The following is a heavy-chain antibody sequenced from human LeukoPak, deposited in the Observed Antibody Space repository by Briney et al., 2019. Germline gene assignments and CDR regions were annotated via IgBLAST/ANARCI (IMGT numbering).Heavy chain of an antibody. J-gene: IGHJ6*03. V-gene: IGHV1-18*01. Sequence: GASVKVSCKASGYTFTSYGISWVRQAPGQGLEWMGWISAYNGNTNYAQKLQGRVTMTTDTSTSTAYMELRSLRSDDTAVYHCARSSPYYGSGSYYNNRYYYYYMDVWGKGTTVTVSS. CDR1: GYTFTSYG. CDR2: ISAYNGNT. D-gene: IGHD3-10*01. CDR3: ARSSPYYGSGSYYNNRYYYYYMDV.